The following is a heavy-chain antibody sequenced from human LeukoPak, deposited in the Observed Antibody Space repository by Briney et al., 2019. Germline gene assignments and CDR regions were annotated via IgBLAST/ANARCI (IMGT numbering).Heavy chain of an antibody. CDR2: LYSGGGT. D-gene: IGHD2-15*01. J-gene: IGHJ4*02. Sequence: GGSLRLSCAVSGFTVSSNSMSWVRQAPGKGLEWVSILYSGGGTDYADSVKGRFTISRDNSKNTLYLGMNSLRVEDTAVYYCAREYCRGGSCYRRQYYFDYWGQGTLVTVPS. CDR3: AREYCRGGSCYRRQYYFDY. CDR1: GFTVSSNS. V-gene: IGHV3-53*01.